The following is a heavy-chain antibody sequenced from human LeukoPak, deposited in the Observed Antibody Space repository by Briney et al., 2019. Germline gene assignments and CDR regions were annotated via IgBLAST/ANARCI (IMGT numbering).Heavy chain of an antibody. CDR3: ARMRSFSSGWYGGWFDP. J-gene: IGHJ5*02. CDR1: GGSISSYY. Sequence: PSETLSLTCTVSGGSISSYYWSWIRQPPGKGLEWIGYIYYSGSTNYNPSLKSRVTISVDTSKNQFSLKLSSVIAADTAVYYCARMRSFSSGWYGGWFDPWGQGTLVTVSS. V-gene: IGHV4-59*01. D-gene: IGHD6-19*01. CDR2: IYYSGST.